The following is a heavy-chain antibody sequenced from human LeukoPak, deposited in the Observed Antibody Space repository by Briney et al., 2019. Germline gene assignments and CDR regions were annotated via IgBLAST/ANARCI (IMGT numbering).Heavy chain of an antibody. J-gene: IGHJ4*02. CDR1: GGSFSGYY. Sequence: SSETLSLTCAVYGGSFSGYYWSWIRQPPGKGLEWIGEINHRGRTNYNPSLKSRVTISVDTSKTQFSLKLSSVTAADTAVYYCARGDSSVGLNYWGQGTLVTVSS. CDR2: INHRGRT. D-gene: IGHD1-26*01. CDR3: ARGDSSVGLNY. V-gene: IGHV4-34*01.